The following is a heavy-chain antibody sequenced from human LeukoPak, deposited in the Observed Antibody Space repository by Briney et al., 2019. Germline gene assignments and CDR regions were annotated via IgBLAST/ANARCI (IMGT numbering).Heavy chain of an antibody. D-gene: IGHD5-12*01. CDR3: ARDGVATFDY. J-gene: IGHJ4*02. Sequence: PGGPLRLSCAASGFTFSSYSMNWVRQAPGKGLEWVSSISSSSSYIYYADSVKGRFTISRDNAKNSLYLQMNSLRAEDTAVYYCARDGVATFDYWGQGTLVTVSS. CDR1: GFTFSSYS. V-gene: IGHV3-21*01. CDR2: ISSSSSYI.